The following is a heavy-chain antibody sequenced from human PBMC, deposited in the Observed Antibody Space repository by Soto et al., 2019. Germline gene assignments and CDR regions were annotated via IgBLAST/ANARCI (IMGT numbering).Heavy chain of an antibody. CDR1: GFTFSSYS. CDR3: AREWDGDGYNSGWFDP. Sequence: PGGSPRLSCAASGFTFSSYSMNWVRQAPGKGLEWVSYISSSSRTIYCADSVKGRFTISRDNAKNSLYLQMNSLRAEDTAVYYCAREWDGDGYNSGWFDPWGQGTLVTVSS. D-gene: IGHD5-12*01. CDR2: ISSSSRTI. V-gene: IGHV3-48*01. J-gene: IGHJ5*02.